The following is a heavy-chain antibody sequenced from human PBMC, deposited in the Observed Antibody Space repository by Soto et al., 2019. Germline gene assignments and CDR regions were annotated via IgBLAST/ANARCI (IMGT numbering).Heavy chain of an antibody. CDR3: ARDYSSNWYYAMDV. CDR2: ISWDSGNI. V-gene: IGHV3-9*01. CDR1: GFTFDDYA. Sequence: EVQLVESGGGLVQPGRSLRLSCAASGFTFDDYAMHWVRQGPGKGLEWVSGISWDSGNIAYADSVKGRFTISRDNAKNSLHLQMNSVRPEDTALYYCARDYSSNWYYAMDVWGQGTTVTVSS. J-gene: IGHJ6*02. D-gene: IGHD6-13*01.